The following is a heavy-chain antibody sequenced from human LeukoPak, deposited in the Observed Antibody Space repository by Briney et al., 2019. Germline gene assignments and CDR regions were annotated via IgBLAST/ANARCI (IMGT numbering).Heavy chain of an antibody. J-gene: IGHJ4*02. CDR3: AKSGRGSGSYYNAYYFDY. Sequence: GGSLRLSCGASGYTFSICPVIGLRRAPGEALECVSAISGCGGRILYADSVKGRFTISRDNSKNTLYLQMNSLKAEDTAVYYCAKSGRGSGSYYNAYYFDYWGQGTLVTVSS. D-gene: IGHD3-10*01. V-gene: IGHV3-23*01. CDR1: GYTFSICP. CDR2: ISGCGGRI.